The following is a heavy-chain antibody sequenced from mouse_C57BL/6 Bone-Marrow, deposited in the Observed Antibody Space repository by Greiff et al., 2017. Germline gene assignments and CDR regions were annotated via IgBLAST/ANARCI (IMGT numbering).Heavy chain of an antibody. J-gene: IGHJ4*01. CDR3: ASCNPYAMDY. CDR1: GYTFTNYW. CDR2: LYPGGGYT. Sequence: LVESGAELVRPGTSVKMSCKASGYTFTNYWIGWAKQRPGHGLEWIGDLYPGGGYTNYNEKFKGKATLTADKSSSTAYMQFSSLTSEDSAIYYCASCNPYAMDYWGQGTSVTVSS. V-gene: IGHV1-63*01. D-gene: IGHD2-1*01.